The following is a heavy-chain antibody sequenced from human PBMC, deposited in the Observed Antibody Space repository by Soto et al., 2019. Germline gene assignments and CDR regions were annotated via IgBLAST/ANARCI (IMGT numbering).Heavy chain of an antibody. V-gene: IGHV3-23*01. CDR1: GFTFSTYA. CDR3: AKDLGMGRGYDLEYYFDY. Sequence: EVQLLESGGGLVQPGGSLRLSCAASGFTFSTYAMTWVRQAPGKGLEWVSAISGSGDITYYADSVKGRFTISRDNSKNTLYLQMNSLRAEDTAVYYCAKDLGMGRGYDLEYYFDYWGQGTLVTASS. CDR2: ISGSGDIT. D-gene: IGHD5-12*01. J-gene: IGHJ4*02.